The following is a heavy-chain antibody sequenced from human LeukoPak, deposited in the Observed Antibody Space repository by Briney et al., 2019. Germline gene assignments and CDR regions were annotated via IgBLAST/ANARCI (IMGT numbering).Heavy chain of an antibody. D-gene: IGHD4-17*01. V-gene: IGHV3-30*02. CDR3: AKVDYGDYGAYLDS. CDR1: GFTFSGSG. CDR2: IRYDGSNK. Sequence: GGSLRLSCAASGFTFSGSGMHWVRQAPGKGLEWVTFIRYDGSNKYYTDSVKGRFTISRDNSKNTLYLQMNSLRAEDTAMYYCAKVDYGDYGAYLDSWGQGTLVTVSS. J-gene: IGHJ4*02.